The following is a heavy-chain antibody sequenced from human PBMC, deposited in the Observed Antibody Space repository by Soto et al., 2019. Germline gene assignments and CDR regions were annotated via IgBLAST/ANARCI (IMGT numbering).Heavy chain of an antibody. Sequence: SVKVSCKASGGTFSSYAISWVRQAPGQGLEWMGGIIPIFGTANYAQKFQGRVTITADESTSTAYMELSSLRSEDTAAYYCARDRVGATTRWYFDLWGRGTLVTVSS. CDR1: GGTFSSYA. D-gene: IGHD1-26*01. V-gene: IGHV1-69*13. CDR2: IIPIFGTA. J-gene: IGHJ2*01. CDR3: ARDRVGATTRWYFDL.